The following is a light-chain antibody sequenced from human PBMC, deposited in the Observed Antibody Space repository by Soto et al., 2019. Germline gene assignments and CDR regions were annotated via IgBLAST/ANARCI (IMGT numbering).Light chain of an antibody. J-gene: IGKJ1*01. CDR2: GAS. CDR1: QSVGSN. CDR3: QQYNNWPTWT. Sequence: ELVMTQSLAPLPASPWERATLPCRSRQSVGSNLAWYQQKPGQAPRLLIYGASTRATGIPARFSGSGSETEFTLTISSLQAEDSAVYFCQQYNNWPTWTFGQGTKV. V-gene: IGKV3-15*01.